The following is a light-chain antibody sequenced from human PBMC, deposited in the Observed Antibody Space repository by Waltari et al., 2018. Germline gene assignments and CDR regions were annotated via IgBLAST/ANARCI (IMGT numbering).Light chain of an antibody. CDR3: SSYTSSSSFSISSSVL. Sequence: QSALTQPASVSGSPGQSITISCTGTSSAGGGYNYVSWYQQHPGKAPKLLIYDVTDRPSGVSSRFSGSKSGNTASLTISGLQAEDEADYYCSSYTSSSSFSISSSVLFGGGTKVTVL. CDR2: DVT. J-gene: IGLJ2*01. CDR1: SSAGGGYNY. V-gene: IGLV2-14*03.